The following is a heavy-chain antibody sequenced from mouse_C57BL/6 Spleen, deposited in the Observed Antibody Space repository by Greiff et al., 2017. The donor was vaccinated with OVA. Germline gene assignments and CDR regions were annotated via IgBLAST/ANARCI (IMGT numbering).Heavy chain of an antibody. CDR1: GFSLTSYG. CDR3: ARNTRLGLGRGFAY. D-gene: IGHD4-1*01. Sequence: VQLVESGPGLVQPSQSLSITCTVSGFSLTSYGVHWVRQSPGKGLEWLGEIWRGGSTDYNAAFIARLSISKDNSTGQVFFKMNSLQADDTAIYYCARNTRLGLGRGFAYWGQGTLVTVSA. V-gene: IGHV2-2*01. J-gene: IGHJ3*01. CDR2: IWRGGST.